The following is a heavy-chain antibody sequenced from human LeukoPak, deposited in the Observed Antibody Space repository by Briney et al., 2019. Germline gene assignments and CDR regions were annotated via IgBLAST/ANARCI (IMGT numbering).Heavy chain of an antibody. CDR1: GFTFSSYS. V-gene: IGHV3-21*04. Sequence: PGGSLRLSCAASGFTFSSYSMNWVRQAPGKGLEWVSSISSSSSYIYYADSVKGRFTISRDNSKNTLYLQMNSLRAEDTAVYYCAKDDFWSGTYYFDYWGQGTLVTVSS. CDR3: AKDDFWSGTYYFDY. J-gene: IGHJ4*02. D-gene: IGHD3-3*01. CDR2: ISSSSSYI.